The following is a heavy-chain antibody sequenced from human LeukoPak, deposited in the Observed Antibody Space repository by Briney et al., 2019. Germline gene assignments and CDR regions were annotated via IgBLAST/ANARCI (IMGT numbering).Heavy chain of an antibody. D-gene: IGHD4-17*01. CDR2: ISGSGGST. Sequence: GGSLRLSCAASGFTFSSYAMSWVRQAPGKGLEWVSAISGSGGSTYYADSVKGRFTISRGNSKNTLYLQMNSLRAEDTAVYYCAKAAPGPTVPNSGVDYWGQGTLVTVSS. CDR1: GFTFSSYA. V-gene: IGHV3-23*01. J-gene: IGHJ4*02. CDR3: AKAAPGPTVPNSGVDY.